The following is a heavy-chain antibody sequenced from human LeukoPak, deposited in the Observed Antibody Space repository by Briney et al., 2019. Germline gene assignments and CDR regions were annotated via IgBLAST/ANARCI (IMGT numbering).Heavy chain of an antibody. CDR2: IYSGGST. J-gene: IGHJ6*02. CDR3: AREGKPSSYYYGMDV. V-gene: IGHV3-66*02. Sequence: PGGPLRLSCAASGFTFSSYAMSWVRQAPGKGLEWVSVIYSGGSTYYADSVKGRFTISRDNSKNTLYLQMNSLRAEDTAVYYCAREGKPSSYYYGMDVWGQGTTVTVSS. CDR1: GFTFSSYA.